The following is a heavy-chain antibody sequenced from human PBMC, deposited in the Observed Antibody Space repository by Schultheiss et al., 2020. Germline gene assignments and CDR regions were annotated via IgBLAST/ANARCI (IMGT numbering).Heavy chain of an antibody. CDR3: ARVRSDDFWSGYYSRTYDY. CDR2: IYTSGST. D-gene: IGHD3-3*01. Sequence: LRLSCTVSGGTISSGNYYWSWIRQPAGKGLEWIGRIYTSGSTNYNPSLKSRVTISVDTSKNQFSLKLSSVTDADTAVYYCARVRSDDFWSGYYSRTYDYWGQGTLVTVSS. CDR1: GGTISSGNYY. V-gene: IGHV4-61*02. J-gene: IGHJ4*02.